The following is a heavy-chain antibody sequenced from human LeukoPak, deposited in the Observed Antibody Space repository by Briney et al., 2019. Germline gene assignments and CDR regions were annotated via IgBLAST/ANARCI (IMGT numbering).Heavy chain of an antibody. Sequence: GGSLRLSCAASRFTFSSYAMSWVRQAPGKGLEWVSVIYSGGSTYYAASVKGRFTISRDNSKNTVYLQINSLRAEDTAVYYCAASSGSDFDYWGQGTLVTVSS. D-gene: IGHD1-26*01. CDR1: RFTFSSYA. CDR3: AASSGSDFDY. V-gene: IGHV3-66*01. CDR2: IYSGGST. J-gene: IGHJ4*02.